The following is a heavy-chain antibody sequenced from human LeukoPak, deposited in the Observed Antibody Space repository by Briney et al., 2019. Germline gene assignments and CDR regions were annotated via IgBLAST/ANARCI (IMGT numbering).Heavy chain of an antibody. Sequence: GGSLRLSCAASGFTFSSYWMSWVRQAPGKGLEWVGRIKSKTDGGTTDYAAPVKGRFTISRDDSKNTLYLQMNSLKTEDTAVYYCTTEWFGELLYNYWGQGTLVTVSS. CDR3: TTEWFGELLYNY. D-gene: IGHD3-10*01. V-gene: IGHV3-15*01. J-gene: IGHJ4*02. CDR1: GFTFSSYW. CDR2: IKSKTDGGTT.